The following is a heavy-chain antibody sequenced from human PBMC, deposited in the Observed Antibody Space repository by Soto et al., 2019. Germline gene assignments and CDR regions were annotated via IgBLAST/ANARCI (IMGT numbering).Heavy chain of an antibody. D-gene: IGHD2-2*01. CDR2: IYYSGST. CDR1: GGSIISGDYY. J-gene: IGHJ4*02. V-gene: IGHV4-30-4*01. Sequence: SETLSLTCTFSGGSIISGDYYWSWIRQPPGKGLEWIGYIYYSGSTYYNPSLKSRVTISVDTSKNQFSLKLSSVTAADTAVYYCARARDIVVDRYYFDYWGQGTLVTVSS. CDR3: ARARDIVVDRYYFDY.